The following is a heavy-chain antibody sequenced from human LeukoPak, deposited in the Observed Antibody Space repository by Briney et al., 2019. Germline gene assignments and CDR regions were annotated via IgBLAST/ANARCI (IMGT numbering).Heavy chain of an antibody. Sequence: GGSLRLFCAASGFTLKSNYMSWVRQAPGKGLEWVSVIYSGGNTYYADSVKGRFTISRDNSKNTLYLQMNSLRAEDTAVYYCARAYGSSWPFDYWGQGTLVTVSS. D-gene: IGHD6-13*01. J-gene: IGHJ4*02. CDR1: GFTLKSNY. V-gene: IGHV3-53*01. CDR2: IYSGGNT. CDR3: ARAYGSSWPFDY.